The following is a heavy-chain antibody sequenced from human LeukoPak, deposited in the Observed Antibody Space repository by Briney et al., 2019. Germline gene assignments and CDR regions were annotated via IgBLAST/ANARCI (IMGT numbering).Heavy chain of an antibody. V-gene: IGHV3-23*01. Sequence: GGSLRLSCAASGFTFTNYGMNWVRQAPGKGLEWVSSISDSGAATYYADSVKGRITISRDNSKNTLYLQMNSLRAEDTAVYYCAKVSGSYVYYYYYMDVWGKGTTVTVSS. D-gene: IGHD1-26*01. J-gene: IGHJ6*03. CDR3: AKVSGSYVYYYYYMDV. CDR2: ISDSGAAT. CDR1: GFTFTNYG.